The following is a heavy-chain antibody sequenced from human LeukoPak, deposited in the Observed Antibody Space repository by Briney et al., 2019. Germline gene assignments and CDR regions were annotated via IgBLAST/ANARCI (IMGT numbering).Heavy chain of an antibody. D-gene: IGHD6-19*01. CDR1: GFTLSRYA. CDR2: ISGSGDTT. Sequence: GGSLRLSCAASGFTLSRYAMSWVRQAPGKGLEWVSAISGSGDTTYYAVSVKGRFTVSRDNSKNTVFLQMNSLRAEDTAVYYCAKLTSGWFEDYWGQGTLVTVSS. CDR3: AKLTSGWFEDY. J-gene: IGHJ4*02. V-gene: IGHV3-23*01.